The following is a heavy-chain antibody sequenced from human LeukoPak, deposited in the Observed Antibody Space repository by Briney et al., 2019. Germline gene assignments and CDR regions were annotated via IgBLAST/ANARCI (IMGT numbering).Heavy chain of an antibody. CDR3: ARDRGVLLWFGELREGFDY. V-gene: IGHV3-7*01. CDR2: IKQDRSEK. CDR1: GFTFTNYW. Sequence: GGSLRLSCAASGFTFTNYWMSWVRQAPGKGLELVANIKQDRSEKYYVDSVKGRFTISRDNAKNSLYLQMNSLRAEDTAVYYCARDRGVLLWFGELREGFDYWGQGTLVTVSS. J-gene: IGHJ4*02. D-gene: IGHD3-10*01.